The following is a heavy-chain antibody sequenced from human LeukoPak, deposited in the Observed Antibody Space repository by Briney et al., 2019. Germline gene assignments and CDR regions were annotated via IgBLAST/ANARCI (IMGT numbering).Heavy chain of an antibody. CDR2: IYPGGST. CDR1: GFTVSSNY. V-gene: IGHV3-53*05. J-gene: IGHJ4*02. D-gene: IGHD2-8*01. Sequence: PSGGSLRLSCAASGFTVSSNYMSWVRQAPGKGLEWVSVIYPGGSTYYADSVKGRFTVSRDISKETLYLQMDNLRAEDTAVYYCARPNGYWGQGTLVTVSS. CDR3: ARPNGY.